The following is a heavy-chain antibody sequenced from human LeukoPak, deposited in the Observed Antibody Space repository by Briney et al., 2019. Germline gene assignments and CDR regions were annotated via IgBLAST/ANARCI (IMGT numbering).Heavy chain of an antibody. Sequence: ASVKVSCKASGYTFISYDIVWLRQATGQGLEWMGYMNPKSGNTDYVQNSQGRVTMTRDTSITTAYMELSGLRSEGTAVYYCARKIASTRLGVRYYYMDVWGEGTTVTISS. CDR2: MNPKSGNT. CDR3: ARKIASTRLGVRYYYMDV. D-gene: IGHD2-2*01. V-gene: IGHV1-8*01. CDR1: GYTFISYD. J-gene: IGHJ6*03.